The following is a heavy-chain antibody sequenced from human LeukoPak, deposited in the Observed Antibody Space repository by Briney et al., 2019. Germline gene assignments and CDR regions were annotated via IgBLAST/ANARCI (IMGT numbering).Heavy chain of an antibody. D-gene: IGHD6-19*01. CDR3: ALLAVASDFDY. CDR1: GFTFSVYE. Sequence: GGSLRLSCAASGFTFSVYEMNWVRQAPGKGLEWVSNIGSSGAIRHYADSVKGRFSISRDNAENSLFLQMNSLRVEDTGIYYCALLAVASDFDYWGQGALVTVSS. V-gene: IGHV3-48*03. CDR2: IGSSGAIR. J-gene: IGHJ4*02.